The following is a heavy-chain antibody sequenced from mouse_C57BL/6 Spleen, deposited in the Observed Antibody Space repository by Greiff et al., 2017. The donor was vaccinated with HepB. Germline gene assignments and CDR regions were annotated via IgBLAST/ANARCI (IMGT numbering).Heavy chain of an antibody. V-gene: IGHV5-4*01. CDR3: AREYGYDAMDY. CDR2: ISDGGSYT. D-gene: IGHD2-10*02. CDR1: GFTFSSYA. Sequence: DVMLVESGGGLVKPGGSLKLSCAASGFTFSSYAMSWVRQTPEKRLEWVATISDGGSYTYYPDNVKGRFTISRDNAKNNLYLQMSHLKSEDTAMYYCAREYGYDAMDYWGQGTSVTVSS. J-gene: IGHJ4*01.